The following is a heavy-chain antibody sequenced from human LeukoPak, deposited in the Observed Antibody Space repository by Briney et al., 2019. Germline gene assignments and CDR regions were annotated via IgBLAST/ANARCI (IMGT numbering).Heavy chain of an antibody. V-gene: IGHV3-23*01. J-gene: IGHJ3*02. Sequence: AGSLRLSCAASGFTFSSYAMSWVRQAPGKGLEWVSAISGSGGSTYYADSVKGRFTISRDNSKNTLYLQMNSLRAEDTAVYYCAKEAYCSSTSCAQGGAFDIWGQGTMVTVSS. CDR3: AKEAYCSSTSCAQGGAFDI. CDR1: GFTFSSYA. D-gene: IGHD2-2*01. CDR2: ISGSGGST.